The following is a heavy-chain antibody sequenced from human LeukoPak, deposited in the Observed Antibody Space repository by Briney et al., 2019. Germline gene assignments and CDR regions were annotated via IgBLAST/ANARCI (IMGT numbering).Heavy chain of an antibody. D-gene: IGHD6-19*01. J-gene: IGHJ4*02. V-gene: IGHV3-48*03. Sequence: GGSLRLSCAASGLTFSSYEMNWVRQAPGKGLEWVSYISSSGSTIYYADSVKGRFTISRDNAKNSLYLQMNSLRAEDTAVYYCARNRQWLVVRYFDYWGQGTLVTVSS. CDR3: ARNRQWLVVRYFDY. CDR2: ISSSGSTI. CDR1: GLTFSSYE.